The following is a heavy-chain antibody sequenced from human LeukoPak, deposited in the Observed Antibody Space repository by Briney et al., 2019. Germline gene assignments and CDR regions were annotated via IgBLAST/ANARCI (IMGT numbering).Heavy chain of an antibody. J-gene: IGHJ6*03. D-gene: IGHD3-10*01. CDR2: INWNGGST. Sequence: GGSLRLSCAASGFTFDDYGMSWVRQAPGEGLEWVSGINWNGGSTGYADSVKGRFTISRDNAKNSLYLQMNSLRAEDTALYYCARKTGYYYGSGSPAMDVWGKGTTVTVSS. V-gene: IGHV3-20*04. CDR1: GFTFDDYG. CDR3: ARKTGYYYGSGSPAMDV.